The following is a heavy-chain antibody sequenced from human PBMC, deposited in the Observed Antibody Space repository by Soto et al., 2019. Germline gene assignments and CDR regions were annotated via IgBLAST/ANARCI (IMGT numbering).Heavy chain of an antibody. D-gene: IGHD3-10*01. CDR1: GFTFSSYA. CDR2: ISGSGGST. V-gene: IGHV3-23*01. CDR3: ASSPRGFYGSGTYSYSSYYGMDV. J-gene: IGHJ6*02. Sequence: GGSLRLSCAASGFTFSSYAMSWVRQAPGKGLEWVSAISGSGGSTSYADSVKGRFTISRDNAKNTLYLQMNSLRAEDTTVFYCASSPRGFYGSGTYSYSSYYGMDVWGQGTTVTVSS.